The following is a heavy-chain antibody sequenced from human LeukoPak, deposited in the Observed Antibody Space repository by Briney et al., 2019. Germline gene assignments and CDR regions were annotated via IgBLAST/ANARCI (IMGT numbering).Heavy chain of an antibody. CDR3: ARPAWAAGTNDY. J-gene: IGHJ4*02. D-gene: IGHD1-7*01. CDR2: IYYSGST. CDR1: GGSISSSSYY. Sequence: PETLSLTCTVSGGSISSSSYYWGWIRQPPGKGLEWIGSIYYSGSTYYNPSLKSRVTISVDTSKNQFSLKLSSVTAADTAVYYCARPAWAAGTNDYWGQGTLVTVSS. V-gene: IGHV4-39*01.